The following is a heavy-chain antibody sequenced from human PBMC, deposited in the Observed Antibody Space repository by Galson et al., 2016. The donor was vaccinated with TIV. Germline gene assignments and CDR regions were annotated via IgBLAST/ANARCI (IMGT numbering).Heavy chain of an antibody. CDR3: TREIAGTTVHS. CDR2: VYYTGGT. Sequence: ETLSLTCTVSGPSFTRAYYWGWIRQPPGQGLEWSGSVYYTGGTYYNPSLRSRVTVSLDTSNNQFFLKLSSVTAADTAVYYCTREIAGTTVHSWGQGALVTVSS. CDR1: GPSFTRAYY. J-gene: IGHJ4*02. D-gene: IGHD1-7*01. V-gene: IGHV4-38-2*02.